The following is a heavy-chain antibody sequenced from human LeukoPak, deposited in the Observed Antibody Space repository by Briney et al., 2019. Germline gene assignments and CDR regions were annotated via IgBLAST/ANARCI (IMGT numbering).Heavy chain of an antibody. V-gene: IGHV3-23*01. D-gene: IGHD6-13*01. Sequence: GGSLRLSCAASKFAFSSYAMSWVRQAPGKGLEWVSAISGGGGNTYYADSVKGRFTISRDNSKNTLYLQMNSLRAEDTAVYYCAREDLAAAGLKYYYYGMDVWGQGTTVTVSS. J-gene: IGHJ6*02. CDR3: AREDLAAAGLKYYYYGMDV. CDR2: ISGGGGNT. CDR1: KFAFSSYA.